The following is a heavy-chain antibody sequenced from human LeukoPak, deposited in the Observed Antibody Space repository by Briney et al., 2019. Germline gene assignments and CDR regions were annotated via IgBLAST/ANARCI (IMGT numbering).Heavy chain of an antibody. CDR1: GGTFSSYA. D-gene: IGHD1-1*01. Sequence: ASVKVSCKAYGGTFSSYAISWVRQAPGQGLEWMGGIIPIFGTANYAQKFQGRVTITADESTSTAYMELSSLTSEDTAVYYCASCWTGTTNYYYYYMDLWGKGTTVTVFS. CDR2: IIPIFGTA. V-gene: IGHV1-69*13. CDR3: ASCWTGTTNYYYYYMDL. J-gene: IGHJ6*03.